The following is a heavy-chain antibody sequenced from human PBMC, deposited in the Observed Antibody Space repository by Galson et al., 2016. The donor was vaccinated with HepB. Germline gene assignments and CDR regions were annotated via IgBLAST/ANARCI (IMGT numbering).Heavy chain of an antibody. CDR1: GLSFSSHW. Sequence: SLRLSCAASGLSFSSHWLSWVRQAPGKGLEWVANIKEDGDEAFYVDSVKGRFTIYRDNAKNSLFLQRNSLTTHDTAVYYCAKGPPNLAYWGQGALVTVSS. CDR2: IKEDGDEA. J-gene: IGHJ4*02. CDR3: AKGPPNLAY. V-gene: IGHV3-7*03.